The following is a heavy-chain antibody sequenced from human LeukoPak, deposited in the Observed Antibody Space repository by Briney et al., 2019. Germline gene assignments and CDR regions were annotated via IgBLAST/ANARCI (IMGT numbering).Heavy chain of an antibody. Sequence: PGGSLRLSCAASGFTFSSYSMNWVRQAPGKGPEWVSSISSSSSYIYYADSVKGRFTISRDNAKNSLYLQMNSLRAEDTAVYYCARVTPHSFDAFDIWGQGTMVTVSS. CDR3: ARVTPHSFDAFDI. D-gene: IGHD1-14*01. CDR1: GFTFSSYS. J-gene: IGHJ3*02. CDR2: ISSSSSYI. V-gene: IGHV3-21*01.